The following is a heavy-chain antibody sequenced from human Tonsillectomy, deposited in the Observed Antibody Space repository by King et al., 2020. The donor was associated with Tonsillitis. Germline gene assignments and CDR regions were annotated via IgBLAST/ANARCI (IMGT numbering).Heavy chain of an antibody. CDR2: IYCSGST. CDR3: VRHAEVNSGSYYFDF. D-gene: IGHD1-26*01. V-gene: IGHV4-61*01. J-gene: IGHJ4*02. CDR1: GGSVSSGSYY. Sequence: QLQESGPGLVKPSETLSLTCSVSGGSVSSGSYYWSWIRQPPGKGLEWIGYIYCSGSTHYNPSLKSRVTISVDTSKNQFSLKLSSVTAADTAVYYCVRHAEVNSGSYYFDFWGQGTLVTVSS.